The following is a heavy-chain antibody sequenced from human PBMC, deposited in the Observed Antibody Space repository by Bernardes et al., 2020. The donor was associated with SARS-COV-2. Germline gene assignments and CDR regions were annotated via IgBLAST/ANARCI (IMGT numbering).Heavy chain of an antibody. D-gene: IGHD2-15*01. V-gene: IGHV4-61*01. Sequence: SETLSLTCTVSGDSVSSGSYYWSWIRQPPGKGLEWIGYIHYSGSTNYNPSLKSRVTISADTSKNQISLKLTSVTAADTAMYYCGQGYCSAGDCYPGAYWGRGKLVAVSS. CDR3: GQGYCSAGDCYPGAY. J-gene: IGHJ4*02. CDR1: GDSVSSGSYY. CDR2: IHYSGST.